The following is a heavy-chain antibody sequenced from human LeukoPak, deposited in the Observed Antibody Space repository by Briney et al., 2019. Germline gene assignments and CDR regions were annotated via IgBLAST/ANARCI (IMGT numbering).Heavy chain of an antibody. CDR2: ISYDGSNK. CDR3: ARDLPNNGYDFDY. D-gene: IGHD3-22*01. Sequence: PGRSLRLSCAASGFTFSSYAMHWVRQAPGKGLEWVAVISYDGSNKYYADSVKGRVRISRDNAKNSLYLQMTALIAEDTAVYYCARDLPNNGYDFDYWGQGILVTVSS. J-gene: IGHJ4*02. V-gene: IGHV3-30-3*01. CDR1: GFTFSSYA.